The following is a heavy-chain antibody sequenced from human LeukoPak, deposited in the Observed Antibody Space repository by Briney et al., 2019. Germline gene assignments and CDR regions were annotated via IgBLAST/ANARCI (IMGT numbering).Heavy chain of an antibody. Sequence: SETLSLTCTVSGYSISSGYYWGWIRQPPGKGLEWIGSIYHGGSTYYNPSLETRITISVDTSKNQFSLKLSSVTAADTAVYYCARESIAVYGMDVWGQGTTVTVSS. CDR1: GYSISSGYY. CDR2: IYHGGST. V-gene: IGHV4-38-2*02. D-gene: IGHD6-6*01. CDR3: ARESIAVYGMDV. J-gene: IGHJ6*02.